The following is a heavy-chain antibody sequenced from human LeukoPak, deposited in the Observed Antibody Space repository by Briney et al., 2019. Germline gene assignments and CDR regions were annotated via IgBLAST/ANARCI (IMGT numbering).Heavy chain of an antibody. V-gene: IGHV3-30-3*01. J-gene: IGHJ4*02. CDR3: ARDARGKGYFDY. D-gene: IGHD1-26*01. CDR1: GFTFSSYA. Sequence: RRSLRLSCAASGFTFSSYAMHWVRQAPGKGLEWVAVISYDGSNKYYADSVKGRFTISRDNSKNTLYLQMNSLRAEDTAVYYCARDARGKGYFDYWGQGTLVTVSS. CDR2: ISYDGSNK.